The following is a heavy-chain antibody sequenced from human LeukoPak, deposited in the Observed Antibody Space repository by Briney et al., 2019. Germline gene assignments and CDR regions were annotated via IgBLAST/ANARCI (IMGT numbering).Heavy chain of an antibody. CDR2: IIPIFGTA. D-gene: IGHD3-9*01. V-gene: IGHV1-69*13. CDR1: GGTFSSYA. J-gene: IGHJ4*02. Sequence: ASVKVSCKASGGTFSSYAISWVRQAPGQGLEWMGGIIPIFGTANYAQKFQGRVTITADESTSTAYMELSSLRSEDTAVYYCASPGNRSLLRYFDWLLFWGQGTLVTVSS. CDR3: ASPGNRSLLRYFDWLLF.